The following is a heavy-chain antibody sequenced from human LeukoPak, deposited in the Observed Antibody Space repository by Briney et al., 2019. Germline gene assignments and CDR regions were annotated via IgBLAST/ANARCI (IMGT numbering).Heavy chain of an antibody. Sequence: GESLKISCKASGYTFTHQWIGWVRQKSRSGLEWMGIVYPRDSDTRYSPSVQGHVSISADTSINTAYLEWSRLEASDTAIYYCARHSDVIGAIWGQGTLVTVSS. D-gene: IGHD3-10*01. CDR2: VYPRDSDT. J-gene: IGHJ4*02. V-gene: IGHV5-51*01. CDR1: GYTFTHQW. CDR3: ARHSDVIGAI.